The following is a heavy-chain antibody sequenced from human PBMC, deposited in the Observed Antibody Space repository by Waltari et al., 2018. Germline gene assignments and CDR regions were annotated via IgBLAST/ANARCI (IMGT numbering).Heavy chain of an antibody. J-gene: IGHJ4*02. CDR3: AGRTVTTDY. D-gene: IGHD4-17*01. Sequence: QVQLQESGPGLVKPSETLSLTCAVSGYSISSGYYWGWIRQPPGKGLEWIGSIYHSGSTYYNPSLKSRVTISVDTSKNQFSLKLSSVTAADTAVYYCAGRTVTTDYWGQGTLVTVSS. V-gene: IGHV4-38-2*01. CDR1: GYSISSGYY. CDR2: IYHSGST.